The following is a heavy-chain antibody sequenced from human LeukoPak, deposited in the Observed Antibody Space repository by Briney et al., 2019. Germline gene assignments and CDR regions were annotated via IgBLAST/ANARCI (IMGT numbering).Heavy chain of an antibody. V-gene: IGHV4-39*07. CDR3: ARDQYSSSWYQYYFDY. Sequence: QTSETLSLTCTVSGGSLSSSTYYWGWIRQPPGKGLEWIGSIYYSGSTYYNPSLKSRVTISVDTSKNQFSLKLSSVTAADTAVYYCARDQYSSSWYQYYFDYWGQGTLVTVSS. J-gene: IGHJ4*02. D-gene: IGHD6-13*01. CDR2: IYYSGST. CDR1: GGSLSSSTYY.